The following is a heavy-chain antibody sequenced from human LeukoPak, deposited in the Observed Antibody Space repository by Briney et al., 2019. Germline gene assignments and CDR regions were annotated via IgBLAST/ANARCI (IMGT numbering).Heavy chain of an antibody. CDR1: GVSISSSSYY. D-gene: IGHD5-18*01. V-gene: IGHV4-39*07. J-gene: IGHJ4*02. CDR2: IYYSGST. CDR3: ARCDSVTALDY. Sequence: SETLSLTCTVSGVSISSSSYYWGWIRQPPGKGLEWVGSIYYSGSTYYNPSLKSRITFSVDTSKNQLSLKLTSVTAADTAVYYCARCDSVTALDYRGQGTLVTVSS.